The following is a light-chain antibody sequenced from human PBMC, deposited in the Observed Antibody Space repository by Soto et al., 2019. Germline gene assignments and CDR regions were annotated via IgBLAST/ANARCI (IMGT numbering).Light chain of an antibody. CDR2: DVR. CDR1: RSDVGGYGY. Sequence: QSVLTQPRSVSGSPGQSVTMSCTGTRSDVGGYGYVSWYQLHPGKDPKLIIYDVRKRPPGVPDRFSGSKSGTTASLTISGLQAEDEAESYCCSYAGSYTFVLFGGGTKLTVL. CDR3: CSYAGSYTFVL. V-gene: IGLV2-11*01. J-gene: IGLJ3*02.